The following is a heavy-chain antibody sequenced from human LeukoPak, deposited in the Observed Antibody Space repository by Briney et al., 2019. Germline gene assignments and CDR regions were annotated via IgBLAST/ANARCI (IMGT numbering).Heavy chain of an antibody. D-gene: IGHD1-26*01. CDR2: IIPIFGTA. Sequence: GAPVKVSCKASGGTFSSYAISWVRQAPGQGLEWMGGIIPIFGTANYAQKFQGRVTITADKSTSTAYMELSSLRSEDTAVYYCARDNSGGSGDGGPDSYYYYYYMDVWGKGTTVTVSS. CDR1: GGTFSSYA. CDR3: ARDNSGGSGDGGPDSYYYYYYMDV. J-gene: IGHJ6*03. V-gene: IGHV1-69*06.